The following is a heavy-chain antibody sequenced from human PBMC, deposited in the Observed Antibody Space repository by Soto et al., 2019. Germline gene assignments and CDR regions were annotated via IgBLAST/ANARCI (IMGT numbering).Heavy chain of an antibody. Sequence: QVQLVQSGAEVKKPGASVKVSCKASGYTFTSYDINWVRQATGQGLEWMGWMNPNSGNTGYAQKFQGRVTMTRNTSISTAYMELSSLRSEDTAVYYCARANVLRFLEWLVFYGMDVWGQGTTVTVSS. J-gene: IGHJ6*02. CDR3: ARANVLRFLEWLVFYGMDV. D-gene: IGHD3-3*01. V-gene: IGHV1-8*01. CDR2: MNPNSGNT. CDR1: GYTFTSYD.